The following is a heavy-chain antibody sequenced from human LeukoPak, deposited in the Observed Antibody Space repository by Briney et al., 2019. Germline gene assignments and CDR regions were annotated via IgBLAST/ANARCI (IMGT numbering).Heavy chain of an antibody. CDR3: AKALDYYDSKAGGFIELNDAFDI. J-gene: IGHJ3*02. CDR2: ISWNSGSI. V-gene: IGHV3-9*01. CDR1: GFTFDDYA. Sequence: TGGSLRLSCAASGFTFDDYAMHWVRHAPGKGLEWVSGISWNSGSIGYADSVKGRFTISRDNAKNSLYLQMNSLRAEDTALYYCAKALDYYDSKAGGFIELNDAFDIWGQGTMVTVSS. D-gene: IGHD3-22*01.